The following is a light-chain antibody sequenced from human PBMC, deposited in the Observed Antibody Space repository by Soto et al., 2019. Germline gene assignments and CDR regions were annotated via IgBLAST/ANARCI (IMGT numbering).Light chain of an antibody. CDR3: SSYVGTNTYV. CDR2: EVS. CDR1: SSDVGGYNY. J-gene: IGLJ1*01. V-gene: IGLV2-8*01. Sequence: SLLTQPASLSGSPGQSITISCPGTSSDVGGYNYVSWYQQHPGKAPNLLIYEVSRRPSGVPDRFSGSKSGNTASLTVSGLQAEDEADYYCSSYVGTNTYVFGTGTKVTVL.